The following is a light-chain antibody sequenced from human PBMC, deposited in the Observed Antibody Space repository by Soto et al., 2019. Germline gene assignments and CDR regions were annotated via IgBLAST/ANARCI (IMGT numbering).Light chain of an antibody. CDR1: QSLVYSDGNTY. Sequence: DVVMTQSPLSLPVTLGQPASTSCRSSQSLVYSDGNTYLNWFQQRPGQSPRRLIYKVSNRDSGVPDRFSGSGSGTDFTLKISRVEAEDVGLYYCIQGTHWRAITFGGGTKVEIK. CDR3: IQGTHWRAIT. V-gene: IGKV2-30*01. CDR2: KVS. J-gene: IGKJ4*01.